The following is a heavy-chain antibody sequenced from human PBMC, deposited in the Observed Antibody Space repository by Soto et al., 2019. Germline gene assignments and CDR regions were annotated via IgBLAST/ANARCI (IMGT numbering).Heavy chain of an antibody. V-gene: IGHV1-69*01. Sequence: QVQLVQSGAEVKKPGSSVKVSCKASGGTFSSYAISWVRQAPGQGLEWMGGIIPISGTANYAQKFQGRVTITAAESTSTAYMGLRRLRSDDTAVDYCASSQGSSTSLEIYYYYYYGRDVWGQGTTVTVSS. CDR3: ASSQGSSTSLEIYYYYYYGRDV. D-gene: IGHD2-2*01. CDR2: IIPISGTA. J-gene: IGHJ6*02. CDR1: GGTFSSYA.